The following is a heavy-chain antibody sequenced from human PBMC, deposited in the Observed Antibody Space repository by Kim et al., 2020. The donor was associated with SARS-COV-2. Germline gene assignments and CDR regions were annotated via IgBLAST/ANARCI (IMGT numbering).Heavy chain of an antibody. D-gene: IGHD1-26*01. CDR3: ARTNSGSYLDAFDI. V-gene: IGHV3-30*01. J-gene: IGHJ3*02. Sequence: ADSVKGLFTISSDNSKNTLYLQMNSLRAEDTAVYYGARTNSGSYLDAFDIWGQGTMVTVSS.